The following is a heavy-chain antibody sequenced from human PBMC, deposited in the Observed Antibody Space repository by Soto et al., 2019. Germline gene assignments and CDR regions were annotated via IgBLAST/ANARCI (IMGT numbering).Heavy chain of an antibody. V-gene: IGHV4-59*01. J-gene: IGHJ4*02. D-gene: IGHD3-3*01. CDR3: ARGDFWADY. Sequence: QVQLQESGPGLVKPSETLSLTCTVSGGSISSYYWSWIRQPPGKGLAWIGYIYYSGTTNYNPSLRSLVTLSADTSKNQFSLKLRYVTAADTAVYYCARGDFWADYWGQGTLVTVSS. CDR1: GGSISSYY. CDR2: IYYSGTT.